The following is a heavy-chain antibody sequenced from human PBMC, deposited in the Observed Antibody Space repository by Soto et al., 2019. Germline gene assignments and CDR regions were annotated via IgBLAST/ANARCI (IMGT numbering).Heavy chain of an antibody. V-gene: IGHV3-72*01. CDR1: GFTLSDHY. Sequence: GGSLRLSCAGSGFTLSDHYMDWVRQAPGKGLEWVGRTRNKAKSYSTDYAASVKGRFTISRDDSKNSVYLQMNSLKTDDTAVYYCVSPATHISSLDYWGQGTLVTVSS. CDR2: TRNKAKSYST. D-gene: IGHD6-13*01. J-gene: IGHJ4*02. CDR3: VSPATHISSLDY.